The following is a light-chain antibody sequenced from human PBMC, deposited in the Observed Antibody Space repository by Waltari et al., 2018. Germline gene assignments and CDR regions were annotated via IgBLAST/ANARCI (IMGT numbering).Light chain of an antibody. CDR3: CSYAGSSTWV. J-gene: IGLJ3*02. V-gene: IGLV2-23*01. CDR1: SRDVGSYNT. CDR2: EGS. Sequence: QSALTQPAPVSGSPGQSITIPCTGTSRDVGSYNTVSRYQQHPGKAPKLMIYEGSKRPSGVSNRFSGSKSGNTSSLTISGLQAEDEADYYCCSYAGSSTWVFGGGTKLTVL.